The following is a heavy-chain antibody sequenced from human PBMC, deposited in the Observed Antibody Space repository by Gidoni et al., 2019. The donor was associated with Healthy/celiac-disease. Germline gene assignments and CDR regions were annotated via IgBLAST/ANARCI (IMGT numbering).Heavy chain of an antibody. CDR1: GGSISSSSSY. J-gene: IGHJ4*02. V-gene: IGHV4-39*01. Sequence: QLQLQESGPGLVKPSETLSLTCTVSGGSISSSSSYCGWIRQPPGKGLVWIGSIYYSGSTYYNPSLKSRVTISVDTSKTQFSLKLSSVTAADTAVYYCARLDIAVAGFDYWGQGTLVTVSS. CDR3: ARLDIAVAGFDY. D-gene: IGHD6-19*01. CDR2: IYYSGST.